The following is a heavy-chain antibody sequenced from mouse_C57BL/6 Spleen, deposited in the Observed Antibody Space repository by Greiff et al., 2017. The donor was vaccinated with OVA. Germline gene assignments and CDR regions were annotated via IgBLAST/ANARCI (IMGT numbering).Heavy chain of an antibody. V-gene: IGHV5-12*01. Sequence: EVKLVESGGGLVQPGGSLKLSCAASGFTFSDYYMYWVRQTPEKRLEWVAYISNGGGSTYYPDTVKGRFTISRDNAKNTLYLQMSRLKSEDTAMYYGARAGEGSRDYFDYWGQGTTLTVSS. CDR3: ARAGEGSRDYFDY. J-gene: IGHJ2*01. CDR1: GFTFSDYY. CDR2: ISNGGGST.